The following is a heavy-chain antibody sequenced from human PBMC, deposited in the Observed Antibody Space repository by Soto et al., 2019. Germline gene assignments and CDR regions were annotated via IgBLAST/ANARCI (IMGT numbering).Heavy chain of an antibody. CDR1: GGSISSYY. V-gene: IGHV4-59*08. Sequence: SETLSLTCTVSGGSISSYYWSWIRQPPGKGLEWIGYIYYSGSTNYNPSLKSRVTISVDTSKNQFSLKLSSVSAADTAVYYCARRRRDSSGWSFFFDYWGHGTLVTVSS. D-gene: IGHD6-19*01. CDR2: IYYSGST. CDR3: ARRRRDSSGWSFFFDY. J-gene: IGHJ4*01.